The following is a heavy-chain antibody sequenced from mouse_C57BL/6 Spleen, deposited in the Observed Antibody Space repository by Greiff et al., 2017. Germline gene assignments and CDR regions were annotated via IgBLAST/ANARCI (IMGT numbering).Heavy chain of an antibody. CDR2: IDPSDSST. Sequence: QVQLQQPGAELVKPGASVKLSCKTSGYTFTSYWMQWVKQRPGQGLEWIGEIDPSDSSTNYNQKFKGKATLTVDTSSSTAYMQLSSLTSEDSAVYYCARSYGSSSLYFDYWGQGTTLTVSS. V-gene: IGHV1-50*01. CDR1: GYTFTSYW. J-gene: IGHJ2*01. CDR3: ARSYGSSSLYFDY. D-gene: IGHD1-1*01.